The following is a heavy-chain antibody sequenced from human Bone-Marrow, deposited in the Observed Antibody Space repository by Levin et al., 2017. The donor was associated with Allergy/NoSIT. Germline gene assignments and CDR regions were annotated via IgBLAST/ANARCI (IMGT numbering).Heavy chain of an antibody. V-gene: IGHV1-69*01. J-gene: IGHJ4*02. D-gene: IGHD3-22*01. CDR3: ARAHDSSGYYNVYYFDY. CDR2: IIPIFHTT. CDR1: GGTFNKYA. Sequence: KISCKASGGTFNKYAISWVRQAPGQGLEWMGGIIPIFHTTNYAQKFQGRVTITADEFTSTAYMELSSLRSEDTAIYYCARAHDSSGYYNVYYFDYWGQGTLVTVSS.